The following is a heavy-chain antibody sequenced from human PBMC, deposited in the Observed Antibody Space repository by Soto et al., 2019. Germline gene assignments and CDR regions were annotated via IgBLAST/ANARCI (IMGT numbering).Heavy chain of an antibody. CDR2: ISSSSSTI. CDR3: ARGLGVVNAYYYYMDV. Sequence: GGSLRLSCAASGFTFSSYSMNWVRQAPGKGLEWVSYISSSSSTIYYADSVKGRFTISRDNAKNSLYLQMNSLRAEDTAVYYCARGLGVVNAYYYYMDVWGKGTTVTVSS. J-gene: IGHJ6*03. CDR1: GFTFSSYS. D-gene: IGHD3-3*01. V-gene: IGHV3-48*01.